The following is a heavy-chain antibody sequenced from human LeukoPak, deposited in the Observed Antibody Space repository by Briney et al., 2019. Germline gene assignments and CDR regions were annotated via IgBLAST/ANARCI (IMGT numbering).Heavy chain of an antibody. J-gene: IGHJ5*02. CDR3: ARAEAAAWFAP. D-gene: IGHD6-13*01. Sequence: GGSLRLSCAASGFTFRSYGMHWVRQAPGKGLEWVSVIYSGGSTYYADSVKGRFTISRDNSKNTLYLQMNSLRDEDTAVYYCARAEAAAWFAPWGQGTLVTVSS. V-gene: IGHV3-66*01. CDR1: GFTFRSYG. CDR2: IYSGGST.